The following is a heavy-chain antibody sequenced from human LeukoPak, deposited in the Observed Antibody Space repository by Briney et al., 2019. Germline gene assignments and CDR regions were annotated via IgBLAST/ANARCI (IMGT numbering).Heavy chain of an antibody. V-gene: IGHV1-69*04. CDR3: ARDGPYYYDSSGYAPSEDMYYFDY. D-gene: IGHD3-22*01. J-gene: IGHJ4*02. CDR2: IIPILGIA. CDR1: GGTFSSYA. Sequence: ASVKVSCKASGGTFSSYAISWVRQAPGQGLEWMGRIIPILGIANYAQKFQGGVTITADKSTSTAYMELSSLRSEDTAVYYCARDGPYYYDSSGYAPSEDMYYFDYWGQGTLVTVSS.